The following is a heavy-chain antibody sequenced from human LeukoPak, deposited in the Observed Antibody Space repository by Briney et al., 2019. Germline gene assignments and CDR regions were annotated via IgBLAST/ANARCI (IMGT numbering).Heavy chain of an antibody. J-gene: IGHJ4*02. CDR1: GGSLRRFH. D-gene: IGHD6-19*01. CDR3: AGPPRPEMSGWYFY. CDR2: IYYSGTT. V-gene: IGHV4-59*08. Sequence: PLETLSLTCSVSGGSLRRFHRGWIRAPPGEGMGGVGYIYYSGTTNYNPSLKSRVTISVDTSKNQFSLKLSSVTAADTAMYYCAGPPRPEMSGWYFYWGQGVLVTVSS.